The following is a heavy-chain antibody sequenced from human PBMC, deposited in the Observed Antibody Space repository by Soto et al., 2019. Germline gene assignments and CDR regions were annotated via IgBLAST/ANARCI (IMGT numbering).Heavy chain of an antibody. D-gene: IGHD6-13*01. V-gene: IGHV3-73*01. CDR3: THERAGFGY. CDR2: VRSKAKTYAT. Sequence: GSLRLSCAVSGFTFSDAAMHWVRQASGEGLEWVGRVRSKAKTYATAYAASVKGRFTISRDDSKNTPYLQMHRIHTEHTAVSYCTHERAGFGYWGPGTLVTVSS. CDR1: GFTFSDAA. J-gene: IGHJ4*02.